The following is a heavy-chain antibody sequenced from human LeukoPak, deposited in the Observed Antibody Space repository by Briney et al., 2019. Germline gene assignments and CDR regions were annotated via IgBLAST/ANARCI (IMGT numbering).Heavy chain of an antibody. J-gene: IGHJ5*02. D-gene: IGHD3-10*01. CDR3: ARLGSYGSGSYYPPRWFDP. CDR1: GGSISSYY. V-gene: IGHV4-59*01. Sequence: SETLSLTCTVSGGSISSYYWSWIRQPPGKGLEWIGYIYYSGSTNYNPSLKSRVTISVDTSKNQFSLKLSSVTAADTAVYYCARLGSYGSGSYYPPRWFDPWGQGTLVTVSS. CDR2: IYYSGST.